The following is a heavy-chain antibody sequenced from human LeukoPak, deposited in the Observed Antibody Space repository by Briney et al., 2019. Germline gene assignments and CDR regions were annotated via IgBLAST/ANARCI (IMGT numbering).Heavy chain of an antibody. CDR2: IYYSGST. CDR3: AREYSSSSDNFDY. CDR1: GGSISSSSYY. D-gene: IGHD6-6*01. J-gene: IGHJ4*02. Sequence: SETLSLTCTVSGGSISSSSYYWGWIRQPPGKGLEWIGSIYYSGSTYYNPSLKSRVTISVDTSKNQFSLKLSSVTAADTAVYYCAREYSSSSDNFDYWGQGTLVTVPS. V-gene: IGHV4-39*07.